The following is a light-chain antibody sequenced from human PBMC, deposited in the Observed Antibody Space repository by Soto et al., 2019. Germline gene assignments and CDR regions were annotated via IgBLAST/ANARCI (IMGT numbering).Light chain of an antibody. CDR1: SSDVGGYNY. J-gene: IGLJ1*01. Sequence: QSVLTQPRSVSGSPGQSVTISCTGTSSDVGGYNYVSWYQQHPGKAPKLMIYDVSKRPSGVPDRFSGSKSDNTASLTISGLQAEDEADYYCCSYAGSRYVFGTGTKLTVL. CDR3: CSYAGSRYV. V-gene: IGLV2-11*01. CDR2: DVS.